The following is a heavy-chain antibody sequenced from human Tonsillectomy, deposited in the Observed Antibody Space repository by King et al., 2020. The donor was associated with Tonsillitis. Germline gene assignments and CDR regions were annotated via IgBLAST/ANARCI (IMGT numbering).Heavy chain of an antibody. CDR3: ARSVSGSFDY. CDR1: GGSISSSDHY. Sequence: LQLQESGPGVVKPSETLSLTCTVSGGSISSSDHYWAWIRQPPGKGLEWIGYIYYSGTIFYNPSLKSRITISGGTSENRFSLKLSSVTAADTAVYFCARSVSGSFDYWGQGAPVTVSS. CDR2: IYYSGTI. D-gene: IGHD1-26*01. J-gene: IGHJ4*02. V-gene: IGHV4-39*01.